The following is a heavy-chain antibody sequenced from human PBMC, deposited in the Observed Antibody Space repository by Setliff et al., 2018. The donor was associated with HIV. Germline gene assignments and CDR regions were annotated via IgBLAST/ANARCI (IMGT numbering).Heavy chain of an antibody. V-gene: IGHV3-48*01. D-gene: IGHD2-15*01. Sequence: PGGSLRLSCLASGFTFSSYSMNWVRQAPGKGLEWISYFSRDTPRIHYADSVKGRFIISRDNAKNSQYLLMTGLRAEDTAVYYCAAVFTGEPGRSLDYWGQGTPVTVSS. CDR3: AAVFTGEPGRSLDY. J-gene: IGHJ4*02. CDR1: GFTFSSYS. CDR2: FSRDTPRI.